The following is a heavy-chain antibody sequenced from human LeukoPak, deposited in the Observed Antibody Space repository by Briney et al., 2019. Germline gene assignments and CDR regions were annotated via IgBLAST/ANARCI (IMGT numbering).Heavy chain of an antibody. J-gene: IGHJ4*02. CDR3: ARHRYYGQWLRDYFDY. CDR1: GGSISSSNYY. D-gene: IGHD5-12*01. V-gene: IGHV4-39*01. CDR2: IYYSART. Sequence: PSETLSLTCTVSGGSISSSNYYWGWIRQPPGKGLECIGSIYYSARTYYNPSLKSRVTISVDTSKNQFSLKLSSVTAADTAVYYCARHRYYGQWLRDYFDYWGQGTLVTVSS.